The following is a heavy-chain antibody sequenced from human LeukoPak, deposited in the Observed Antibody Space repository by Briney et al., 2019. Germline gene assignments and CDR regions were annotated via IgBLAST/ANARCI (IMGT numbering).Heavy chain of an antibody. CDR3: AKDRGGYYDSSGYGFFDY. Sequence: GGSLRLTCAASGFSFSSYGMSWVRQAPGKGLEWVSTISGSGGRTYYADSVKGRFTISRDNSKNTMYLQMNSLGAEDTAVYYCAKDRGGYYDSSGYGFFDYWGQGTLVTVSS. D-gene: IGHD3-22*01. CDR1: GFSFSSYG. J-gene: IGHJ4*02. CDR2: ISGSGGRT. V-gene: IGHV3-23*01.